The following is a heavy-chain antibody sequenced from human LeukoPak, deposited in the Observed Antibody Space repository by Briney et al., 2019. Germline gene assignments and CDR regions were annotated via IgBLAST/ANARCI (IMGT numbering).Heavy chain of an antibody. J-gene: IGHJ4*02. V-gene: IGHV1-69*05. CDR2: IIPIFGTA. CDR1: GGTFSSYA. CDR3: AREKTSGYSSSYFDY. D-gene: IGHD5-18*01. Sequence: SSVKVSCKASGGTFSSYAISWVRQAPRQGLEWMGRIIPIFGTANYAQKFQGRVTITTDEPKSTAYMGLSSLRSEDAAVYYCAREKTSGYSSSYFDYWGQGTLVTVSS.